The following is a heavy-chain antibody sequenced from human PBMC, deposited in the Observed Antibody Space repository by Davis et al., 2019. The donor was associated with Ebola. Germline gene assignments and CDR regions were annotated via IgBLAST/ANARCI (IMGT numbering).Heavy chain of an antibody. CDR1: GYTLTDLS. Sequence: ASVKVSCKVSGYTLTDLSMHWVRQAPGKGLEWMGGFHPEDGERIYAQKLQGRVTMTEDTSTETAYMELSSLRSEDTALYYCTTPGGQDSGYDVFDIWGQGTMVTVSS. J-gene: IGHJ3*02. V-gene: IGHV1-24*01. D-gene: IGHD5-12*01. CDR3: TTPGGQDSGYDVFDI. CDR2: FHPEDGER.